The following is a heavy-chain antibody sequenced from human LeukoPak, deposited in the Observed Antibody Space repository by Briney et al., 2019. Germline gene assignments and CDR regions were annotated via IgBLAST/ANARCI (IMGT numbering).Heavy chain of an antibody. V-gene: IGHV4-61*09. J-gene: IGHJ5*01. CDR1: GYSISSGYY. D-gene: IGHD3-10*01. Sequence: SETLSLTCTVSGYSISSGYYWGWIRQPAGEGLEWIGQIYSSGSTNHSPSLTSRVTISADTSKHQSFLKINSVTAADTAVYYCARASGSVIYYNSCDSWGQGILVAVSS. CDR2: IYSSGST. CDR3: ARASGSVIYYNSCDS.